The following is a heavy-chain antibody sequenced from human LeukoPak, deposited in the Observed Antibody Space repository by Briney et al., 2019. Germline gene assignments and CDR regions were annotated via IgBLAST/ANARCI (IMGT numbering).Heavy chain of an antibody. CDR1: GFTVSSNY. V-gene: IGHV3-66*02. J-gene: IGHJ4*02. D-gene: IGHD1-14*01. CDR2: IYSGGST. Sequence: GGSLRLSCAASGFTVSSNYMSWVRQAPGKGLEWVAVIYSGGSTYYADSVKGRFTISRDNSKNTLYLQMNSLRAEDTAVYYCARVVRGKTNSWGQGTLVTVSS. CDR3: ARVVRGKTNS.